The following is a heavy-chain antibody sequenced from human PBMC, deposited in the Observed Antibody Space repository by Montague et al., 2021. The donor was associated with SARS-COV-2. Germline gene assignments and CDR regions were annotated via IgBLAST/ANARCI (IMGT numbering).Heavy chain of an antibody. Sequence: SETLSLTCAVYGGSFSGYFWSWIRQTPGRGLEWIGEINHGGTADYNPSLKSRVTLSVDTSKAQFPLILTSVTAADTAVYYCARERGRGVDYFDPWGQGTLVTVSS. D-gene: IGHD4-11*01. CDR1: GGSFSGYF. J-gene: IGHJ5*02. V-gene: IGHV4-34*01. CDR2: INHGGTA. CDR3: ARERGRGVDYFDP.